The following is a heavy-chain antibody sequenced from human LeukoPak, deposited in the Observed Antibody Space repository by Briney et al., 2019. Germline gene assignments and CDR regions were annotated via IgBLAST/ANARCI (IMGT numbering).Heavy chain of an antibody. Sequence: GESLKISCKASGYSFTYFWIGWVRQMPGKGLEWMGIIYPGDSDARSSTSFQGPVTISDDKSLRTAYLQWGSLKASDTAMYYCARRRDLYSGSYYPFDYWGQGTLVTVSS. D-gene: IGHD1-26*01. CDR2: IYPGDSDA. CDR3: ARRRDLYSGSYYPFDY. CDR1: GYSFTYFW. J-gene: IGHJ4*02. V-gene: IGHV5-51*01.